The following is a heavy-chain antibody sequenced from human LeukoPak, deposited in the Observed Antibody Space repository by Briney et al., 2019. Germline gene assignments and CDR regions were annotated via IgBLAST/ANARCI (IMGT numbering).Heavy chain of an antibody. D-gene: IGHD3-10*01. CDR1: GYTLTELS. Sequence: GASVKVSCKVSGYTLTELSMHWVRRAPGKGLEWMGGFDPEDGETIYAQKFQGRVTMTEDTSTDTAYMELSSLRSEDTAVYYCATRGAYYYGMDVWGQGTTVTVSS. CDR3: ATRGAYYYGMDV. CDR2: FDPEDGET. V-gene: IGHV1-24*01. J-gene: IGHJ6*02.